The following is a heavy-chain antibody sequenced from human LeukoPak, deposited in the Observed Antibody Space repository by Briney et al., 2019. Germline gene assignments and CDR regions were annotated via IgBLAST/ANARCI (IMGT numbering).Heavy chain of an antibody. CDR1: GFTVITND. D-gene: IGHD1-14*01. V-gene: IGHV3-53*01. J-gene: IGHJ4*02. CDR3: ARGVEPLAANTLAY. CDR2: LYSDGNT. Sequence: GGSLRLSCAASGFTVITNDMTWVRQAPGKGLEWVSVLYSDGNTTYADSVQGRFTISRNNSKNTLYLEMNSLSPDDTAVYYCARGVEPLAANTLAYWGQGTLVTVSS.